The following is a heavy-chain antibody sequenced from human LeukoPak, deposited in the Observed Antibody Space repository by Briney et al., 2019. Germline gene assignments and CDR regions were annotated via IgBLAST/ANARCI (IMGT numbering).Heavy chain of an antibody. CDR1: GGSISSYY. CDR2: IYYSGST. CDR3: ARHTGNWFDP. J-gene: IGHJ5*02. V-gene: IGHV4-59*01. D-gene: IGHD1-14*01. Sequence: PSETLSLTCTVSGGSISSYYWSWIRQPPGKGLGWIGYIYYSGSTNYNPSLKSRVTISVDTSKNQFSLKLSSVTAADTAVYYCARHTGNWFDPWGQGTLVTVSS.